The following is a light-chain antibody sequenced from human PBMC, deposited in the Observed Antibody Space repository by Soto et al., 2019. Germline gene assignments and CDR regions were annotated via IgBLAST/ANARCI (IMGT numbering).Light chain of an antibody. Sequence: DIQMTQSPSSLSASVGDRVSITCQTSDIISNYLNWYQQKPGEAPRLPIYAASSLQSGVPSRFSGSGSGTDFTLTITSLQPEDFATYYCQQGYTTPRTFGQGTKLEI. J-gene: IGKJ2*02. V-gene: IGKV1-39*01. CDR2: AAS. CDR3: QQGYTTPRT. CDR1: DIISNY.